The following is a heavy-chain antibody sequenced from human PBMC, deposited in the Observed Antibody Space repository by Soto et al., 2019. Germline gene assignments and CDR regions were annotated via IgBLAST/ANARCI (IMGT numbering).Heavy chain of an antibody. D-gene: IGHD2-8*01. CDR1: DGSISNFY. CDR3: ARAPMVLTRSYFDS. J-gene: IGHJ4*02. CDR2: ISSSGNT. Sequence: PSETLSLTCTVSDGSISNFYWSWIRQPPGKGLEWIGYISSSGNTNYNPSLKSRVSISVDTSKTQFPLNLTSVTAADTAVYYCARAPMVLTRSYFDSWGQGTPVTVSS. V-gene: IGHV4-59*01.